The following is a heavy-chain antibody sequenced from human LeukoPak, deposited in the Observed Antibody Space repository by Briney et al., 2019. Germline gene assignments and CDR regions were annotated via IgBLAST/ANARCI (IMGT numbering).Heavy chain of an antibody. CDR2: ISYDGSNK. CDR3: AKDPLAGQQLAQIIDY. D-gene: IGHD6-13*01. Sequence: GGSLRLSCAASGFTFSSYGMHWVRQAPGXGLEWVAVISYDGSNKYHADSVKGRFTISRDNSKNTLYLQMNSLRAEDTAVYYCAKDPLAGQQLAQIIDYWGQGTLVTVSS. CDR1: GFTFSSYG. J-gene: IGHJ4*02. V-gene: IGHV3-30*18.